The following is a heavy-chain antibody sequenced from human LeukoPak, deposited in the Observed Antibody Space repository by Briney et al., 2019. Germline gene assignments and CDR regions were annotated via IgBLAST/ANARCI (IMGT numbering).Heavy chain of an antibody. CDR2: IYYSGST. Sequence: SQTLSLTCTVSGGSISSGGYYWSWIRQHPGKGLEWIGYIYYSGSTYYNPSHKSRVTISVDTSKNQFSLKLSSVTAADTAVYYCARGTWDDFWSGYYSNYFDYWGQGTLVTVSS. J-gene: IGHJ4*02. D-gene: IGHD3-3*01. CDR1: GGSISSGGYY. V-gene: IGHV4-31*03. CDR3: ARGTWDDFWSGYYSNYFDY.